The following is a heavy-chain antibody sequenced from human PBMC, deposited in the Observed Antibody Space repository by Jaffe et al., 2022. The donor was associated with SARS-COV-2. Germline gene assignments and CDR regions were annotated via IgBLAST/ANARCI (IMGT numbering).Heavy chain of an antibody. CDR3: ARDSLDTAMEDPLWYFDY. J-gene: IGHJ4*02. D-gene: IGHD5-18*01. V-gene: IGHV3-7*01. CDR1: GFTFSSYW. CDR2: IKQDGSEK. Sequence: EVQLVESGGGLVQPGGSLRLSCAASGFTFSSYWMSWVRQAPGKGLEWVANIKQDGSEKYYVDSVKGRFTISRDNAKNSLYLQMNSLRAEDTAVYYCARDSLDTAMEDPLWYFDYWGQGTLVTVSS.